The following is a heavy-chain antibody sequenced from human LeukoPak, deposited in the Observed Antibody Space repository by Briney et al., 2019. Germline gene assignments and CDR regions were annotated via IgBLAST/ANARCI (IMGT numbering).Heavy chain of an antibody. CDR1: GFTFATYS. Sequence: GGSLRLSCEASGFTFATYSMTWVRRAPGKGLEWVSIISSGSSAIFSADALKGRFTISRDDAKNLLYLDMNSLRAEDTAVYYCARGHTAVTRHFDFWGQGTLVTVSS. CDR3: ARGHTAVTRHFDF. V-gene: IGHV3-21*01. J-gene: IGHJ4*02. CDR2: ISSGSSAI. D-gene: IGHD4-17*01.